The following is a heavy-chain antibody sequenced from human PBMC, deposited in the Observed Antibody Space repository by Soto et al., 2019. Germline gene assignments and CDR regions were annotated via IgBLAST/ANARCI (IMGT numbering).Heavy chain of an antibody. D-gene: IGHD3-3*01. V-gene: IGHV4-31*03. CDR1: GGSISSGGYY. J-gene: IGHJ4*02. CDR3: ASGQTIFGGQS. CDR2: IYYSGST. Sequence: QVQLQESGPGLVKPSQTLSLTCTVSGGSISSGGYYWSWIRQHPGKGLEWIGYIYYSGSTYYNPSLKSRGTISVDTSTKKFSLKISSVTDADTAVYCCASGQTIFGGQSWGQGTLVHVSS.